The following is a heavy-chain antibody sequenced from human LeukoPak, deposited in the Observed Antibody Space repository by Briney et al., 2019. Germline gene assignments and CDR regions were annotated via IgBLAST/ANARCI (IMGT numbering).Heavy chain of an antibody. J-gene: IGHJ5*02. CDR2: IYPGDSDT. V-gene: IGHV5-51*01. Sequence: GESLKISCKGSGYSFTSYWIGWVRQMPGKGLEWMGIIYPGDSDTRYSPSFQGQVTLSADKSISTAYLQWSSLKASDTAMYYCARGYCTNGVCYSSPNWFDPWGQGTLVTVSS. CDR3: ARGYCTNGVCYSSPNWFDP. CDR1: GYSFTSYW. D-gene: IGHD2-8*01.